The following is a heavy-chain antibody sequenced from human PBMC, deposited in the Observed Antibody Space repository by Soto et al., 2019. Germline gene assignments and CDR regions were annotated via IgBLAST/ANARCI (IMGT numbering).Heavy chain of an antibody. J-gene: IGHJ6*02. CDR1: GGIFSSYA. CDR2: IIPISDTT. CDR3: ARDLPYCSSTSCYFVYYYGMDV. D-gene: IGHD2-2*01. V-gene: IGHV1-69*06. Sequence: ASVKVSCKAFGGIFSSYAFSWVRQAPGEGLEWMGGIIPISDTTKYAQRFQDRVTISADKSTSIVYMELSSLRSEDTATYYCARDLPYCSSTSCYFVYYYGMDVWGQGTTVTVSS.